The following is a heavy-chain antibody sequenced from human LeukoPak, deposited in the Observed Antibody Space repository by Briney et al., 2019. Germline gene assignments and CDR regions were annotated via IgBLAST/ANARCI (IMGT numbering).Heavy chain of an antibody. CDR3: ARGRGSGHKENWFDP. D-gene: IGHD6-19*01. J-gene: IGHJ5*02. CDR2: MNPNSGNT. CDR1: GYTFTTYG. V-gene: IGHV1-8*01. Sequence: ASVKVSCKASGYTFTTYGINRVRQATGQGLEWMGWMNPNSGNTGYTQKFQGRVTMTRNTSISTAYMELSSLRSEDTAVYYCARGRGSGHKENWFDPWGQGTLVTVSS.